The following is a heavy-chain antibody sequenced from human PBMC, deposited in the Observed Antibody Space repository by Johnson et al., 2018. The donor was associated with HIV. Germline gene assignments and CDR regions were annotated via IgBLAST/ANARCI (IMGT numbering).Heavy chain of an antibody. J-gene: IGHJ3*01. CDR3: ARATVESAFDF. CDR1: GFTVSRYG. V-gene: IGHV3-33*08. CDR2: IWYDGSNK. D-gene: IGHD4-23*01. Sequence: QVQLVESGGGLVQPGGSLRRSCAAAGFTVSRYGMHWVRQAPGKGLEWVAVIWYDGSNKYYVDSVKGRFTISRDNAKNSLSLQMNSLRAEDTAVYYCARATVESAFDFWGLGTRVTVSS.